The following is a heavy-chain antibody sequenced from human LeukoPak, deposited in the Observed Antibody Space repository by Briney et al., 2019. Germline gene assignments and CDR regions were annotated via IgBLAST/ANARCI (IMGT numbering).Heavy chain of an antibody. CDR2: INPSDGST. CDR3: ASSFYDLLVYFDY. J-gene: IGHJ4*02. V-gene: IGHV1-46*01. CDR1: GYTFTSYY. Sequence: VASVRVSCKASGYTFTSYYMHWVRQAPGQGLEWMGKINPSDGSTRYAQKFQGRVTMTRDMSTSTVYMELSSLRSEDTAVYYCASSFYDLLVYFDYWGQGTLVTVSS. D-gene: IGHD5/OR15-5a*01.